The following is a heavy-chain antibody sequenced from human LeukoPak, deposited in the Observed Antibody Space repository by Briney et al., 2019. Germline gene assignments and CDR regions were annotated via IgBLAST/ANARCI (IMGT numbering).Heavy chain of an antibody. CDR2: INHSGST. Sequence: SETLSLTCAVYGGSFSGYYWSWIRQPPGKGLEWIGEINHSGSTNYNPSLKSRVTISVDTSKNQFSLKLGSVTAADTAVYYCARGPWIQLWSVPFDYWGQGTLVTVSS. V-gene: IGHV4-34*01. J-gene: IGHJ4*02. CDR1: GGSFSGYY. D-gene: IGHD5-18*01. CDR3: ARGPWIQLWSVPFDY.